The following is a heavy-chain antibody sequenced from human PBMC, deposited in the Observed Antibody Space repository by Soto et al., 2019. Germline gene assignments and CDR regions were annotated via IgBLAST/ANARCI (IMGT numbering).Heavy chain of an antibody. D-gene: IGHD3-22*01. V-gene: IGHV3-30*18. CDR3: AKIGRLEYYYDSSGPIDY. Sequence: GGSLRLSCAASGFTFSSYGMHWVRQAPGKGLEWVAVISYDGSNKYYADSVKGRFTISRDNSKNTLYLQMNSLRAEDTAVYYCAKIGRLEYYYDSSGPIDYWGQGTLVTVSS. CDR2: ISYDGSNK. CDR1: GFTFSSYG. J-gene: IGHJ4*02.